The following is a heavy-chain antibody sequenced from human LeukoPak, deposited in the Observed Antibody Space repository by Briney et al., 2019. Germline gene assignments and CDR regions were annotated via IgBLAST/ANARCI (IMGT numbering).Heavy chain of an antibody. CDR3: ARREVVVPAAKPFYYYYMDV. CDR1: GFSLSTYS. D-gene: IGHD2-2*02. J-gene: IGHJ6*03. V-gene: IGHV3-48*01. CDR2: ISSSSSTI. Sequence: GGSLRLSCAASGFSLSTYSMNWVRQAPGKGLEWVSYISSSSSTIYYADSVKGRFTISRDNAKNSLYLQMNSLRAEDTAVYYCARREVVVPAAKPFYYYYMDVWGKGTTVTVSS.